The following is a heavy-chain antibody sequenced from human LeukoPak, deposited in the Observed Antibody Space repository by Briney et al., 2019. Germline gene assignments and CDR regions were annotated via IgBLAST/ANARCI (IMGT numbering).Heavy chain of an antibody. CDR1: GGSISSHY. V-gene: IGHV4-59*11. CDR2: IYYSGST. Sequence: SETLSLTCTVSGGSISSHYWSWIRQPPGKGLEWIGYIYYSGSTNYNPSLKSRVTISVDTSKNQFSLKLSSVTAADTAVYYCARVPTPENYFDYWGQGTLVTVSS. CDR3: ARVPTPENYFDY. J-gene: IGHJ4*02.